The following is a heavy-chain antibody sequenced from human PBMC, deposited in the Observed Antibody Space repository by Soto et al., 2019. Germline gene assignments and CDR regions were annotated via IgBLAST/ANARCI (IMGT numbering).Heavy chain of an antibody. CDR3: ARIPVDTYMSYWFDP. J-gene: IGHJ5*01. CDR1: GDSVTIGDYN. D-gene: IGHD5-18*01. CDR2: IYYSGNT. V-gene: IGHV4-61*08. Sequence: PSETLSLNCTVSGDSVTIGDYNWSWIRQPPGKGLEWIGYIYYSGNTNYSPSLKSRVTISLDTSNNQFSLKLSSVTAADTAVYFCARIPVDTYMSYWFDPWGQGTLVTVSS.